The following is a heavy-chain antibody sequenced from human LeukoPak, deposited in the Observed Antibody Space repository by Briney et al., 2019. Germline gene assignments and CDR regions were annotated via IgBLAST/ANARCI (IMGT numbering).Heavy chain of an antibody. Sequence: SVKVSCKASGGTFSSYAISWVRQAPGQGLEWMGGIIPIFGTANYAQKFQGRVTITTDESTSTAYMELSSLRSEDAAVYYCARGPSPGYYDSSGYSPFDYWGQGTLVTVSS. CDR2: IIPIFGTA. V-gene: IGHV1-69*05. CDR1: GGTFSSYA. CDR3: ARGPSPGYYDSSGYSPFDY. D-gene: IGHD3-22*01. J-gene: IGHJ4*02.